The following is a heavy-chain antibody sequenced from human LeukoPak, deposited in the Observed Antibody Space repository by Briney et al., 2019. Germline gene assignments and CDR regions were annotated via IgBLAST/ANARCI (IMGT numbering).Heavy chain of an antibody. V-gene: IGHV3-7*01. J-gene: IGHJ4*02. CDR1: GFTFSSYW. Sequence: GGSLRLSCAASGFTFSSYWMNWARQAPGKGLEWVASINHNGNVNYYVDSVKGRFTISKDISKSTLYVQMNSLRAEDTAVYYCATGGGFYYGHWGQGTLVTVSS. D-gene: IGHD3-22*01. CDR3: ATGGGFYYGH. CDR2: INHNGNVN.